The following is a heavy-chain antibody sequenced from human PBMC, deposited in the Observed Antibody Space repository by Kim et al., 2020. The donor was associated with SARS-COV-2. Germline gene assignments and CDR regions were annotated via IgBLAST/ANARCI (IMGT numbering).Heavy chain of an antibody. Sequence: SETLSLTCAVYGGSFTGYYWSWIRQPPGKGLEWIGEIYHSGSTNDNPSLKSRVSLSVDTSKKQFSLKLRSVTAADTAVYYCARGDGCSVWYRLPEVYWGQGTPVTVPS. D-gene: IGHD6-19*01. CDR3: ARGDGCSVWYRLPEVY. CDR1: GGSFTGYY. V-gene: IGHV4-34*01. CDR2: IYHSGST. J-gene: IGHJ4*02.